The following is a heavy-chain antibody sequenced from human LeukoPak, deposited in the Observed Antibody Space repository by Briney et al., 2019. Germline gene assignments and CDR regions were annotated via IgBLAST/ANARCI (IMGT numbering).Heavy chain of an antibody. J-gene: IGHJ4*02. CDR3: AREGEYSSGFFDY. CDR1: GYTFTGYY. CDR2: INPNSGGT. D-gene: IGHD6-19*01. Sequence: GASVKVSCKASGYTFTGYYMHWVRQAPGQGLEWMGWINPNSGGTNYAQKFQGRVTMTRDTSISTAYMELSRLRSDDTAVYYCAREGEYSSGFFDYWGQGTLVTVSS. V-gene: IGHV1-2*02.